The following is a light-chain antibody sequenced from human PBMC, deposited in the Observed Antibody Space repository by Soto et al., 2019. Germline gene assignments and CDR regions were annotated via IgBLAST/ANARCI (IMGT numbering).Light chain of an antibody. V-gene: IGKV3-20*01. Sequence: ETVMTQSPATLSVSPGGRATLSCRASQSVRSDYFAWYQQKPGQAPRVIIFGVSTRATGVPDRFSGSGSGTDFTLTISRLEPEDFALYYCQQYGNSPLTFGGGTKVDIK. CDR1: QSVRSDY. J-gene: IGKJ4*01. CDR3: QQYGNSPLT. CDR2: GVS.